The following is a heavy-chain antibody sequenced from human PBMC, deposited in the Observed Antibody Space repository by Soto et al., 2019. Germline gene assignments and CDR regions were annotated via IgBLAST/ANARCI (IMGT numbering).Heavy chain of an antibody. V-gene: IGHV3-30*18. CDR3: SKDLFYGCSGGSCLDPYGMDV. J-gene: IGHJ6*02. D-gene: IGHD2-15*01. CDR2: ISYDGSNK. Sequence: PERSLRLSCAASGVTFSSYGMHWVRQAPGKGLEWVAVISYDGSNKYYADSVKGRFTISRDNSKNTLYLQMNSLRAEDTAVYYCSKDLFYGCSGGSCLDPYGMDVWGQGTTVTVSS. CDR1: GVTFSSYG.